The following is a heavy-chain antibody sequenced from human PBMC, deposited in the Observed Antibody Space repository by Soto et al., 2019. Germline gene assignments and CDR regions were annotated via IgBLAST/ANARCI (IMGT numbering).Heavy chain of an antibody. Sequence: QVLLVQSGAEVKKPGSSVKVSCQAAGGSFSSYMVSWVRQAPGQGLDYMGGIMPVFGTPTYTEKFQGRVTITADESTGTAYLELTSLKSDDTAVYYCARGFTANYMGGDAFAIWGQGTLVAVSS. CDR3: ARGFTANYMGGDAFAI. CDR1: GGSFSSYM. J-gene: IGHJ3*02. V-gene: IGHV1-69*01. CDR2: IMPVFGTP. D-gene: IGHD4-4*01.